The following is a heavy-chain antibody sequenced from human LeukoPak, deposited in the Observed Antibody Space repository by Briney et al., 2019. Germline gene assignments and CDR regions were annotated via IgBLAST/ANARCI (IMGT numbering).Heavy chain of an antibody. D-gene: IGHD6-13*01. CDR1: GFSVNNNY. V-gene: IGHV3-53*01. Sequence: GGSLRLSCTASGFSVNNNYINWVRQAPGKGLEWVALIYSGGNTHYADSVKGRFTISRDNSKNTLYLQMSSLRVEDTAVYYCTRDPPGTAASVSEGWGQGTLVTVSS. CDR2: IYSGGNT. CDR3: TRDPPGTAASVSEG. J-gene: IGHJ4*02.